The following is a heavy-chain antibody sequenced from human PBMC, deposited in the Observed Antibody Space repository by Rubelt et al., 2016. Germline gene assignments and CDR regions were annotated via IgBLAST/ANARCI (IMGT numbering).Heavy chain of an antibody. Sequence: EVQLLESGGGLVQPGGSLRLSCEVSGFTFSSYAMNWVRQAPGKGLEWVSGISGSGGSTYYAGSVKGRCINSSDNSKNRLYLQMNSLGDEETAVYYCAKGGDIWGQGTMVTVSS. CDR1: GFTFSSYA. V-gene: IGHV3-23*01. J-gene: IGHJ3*02. CDR3: AKGGDI. D-gene: IGHD2-15*01. CDR2: ISGSGGST.